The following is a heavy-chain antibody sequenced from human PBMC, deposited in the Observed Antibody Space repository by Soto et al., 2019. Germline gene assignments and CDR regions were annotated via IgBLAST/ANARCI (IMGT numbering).Heavy chain of an antibody. CDR2: IQDGGSI. CDR3: ARGEGSGSNALGQ. D-gene: IGHD3-10*01. V-gene: IGHV3-66*01. J-gene: IGHJ4*02. CDR1: GFSVSHND. Sequence: EVLLEESGGDLVQPGGSLRLSCAASGFSVSHNDMTWVRQVPGKGLEWVSVIQDGGSITYADSVRDRFTISRDSSKNTVFLQMSSLRPEDTAVYFCARGEGSGSNALGQWGQGTLVTVSS.